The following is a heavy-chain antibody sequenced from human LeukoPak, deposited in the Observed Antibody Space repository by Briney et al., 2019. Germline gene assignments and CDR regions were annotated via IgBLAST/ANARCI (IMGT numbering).Heavy chain of an antibody. CDR2: IIPILGIA. V-gene: IGHV1-69*04. Sequence: SVKVSCKASGGTFNSYAISWVRQAPGQGLEWMGRIIPILGIANYAQKFQGRVTITTDKSTSTAYMELGSLRSEDTAVYYCARVVVEEMATGDAFDIWGQGTMVTVSS. CDR3: ARVVVEEMATGDAFDI. J-gene: IGHJ3*02. D-gene: IGHD5-24*01. CDR1: GGTFNSYA.